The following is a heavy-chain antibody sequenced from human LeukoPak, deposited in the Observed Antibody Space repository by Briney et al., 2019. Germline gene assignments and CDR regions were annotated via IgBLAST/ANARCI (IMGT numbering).Heavy chain of an antibody. Sequence: GGSLRLSCAASGFTFSSYSMNWVRQAPGKGLEWVSSISSSSSYIYYADSVKGRFTISRDNAKNSLYLQMNSLRAEDTAVYYCATSQSSVAGIVGDWGQGTLVTVSS. D-gene: IGHD6-19*01. CDR3: ATSQSSVAGIVGD. J-gene: IGHJ4*02. CDR1: GFTFSSYS. V-gene: IGHV3-21*01. CDR2: ISSSSSYI.